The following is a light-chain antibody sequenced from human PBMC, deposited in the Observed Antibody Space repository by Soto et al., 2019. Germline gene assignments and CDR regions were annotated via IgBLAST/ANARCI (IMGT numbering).Light chain of an antibody. CDR3: QHYGSSPFT. V-gene: IGKV3-20*01. CDR1: QSLGSRY. Sequence: EIVLTQSPGTPSLSPGERATLSCRASQSLGSRYLAWYQQKPGQAPRLLIYGASTRATGIPDRFSGSGSGTDFTLTISRLEPEDFAVYYCQHYGSSPFTFGPGTKVDIK. J-gene: IGKJ3*01. CDR2: GAS.